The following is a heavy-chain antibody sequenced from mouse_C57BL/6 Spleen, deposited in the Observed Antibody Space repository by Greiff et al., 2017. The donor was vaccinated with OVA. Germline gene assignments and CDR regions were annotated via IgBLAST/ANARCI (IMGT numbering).Heavy chain of an antibody. Sequence: VQLQQSGAELARPGASVKMSCKASGYTFTSYTMHWVKQRPGQGLEWIGYINPSSGYTKYNQKFKDKATFTADKSSSTAYMQLSSLTSEDSAVYYCARSLNRRWDFDVWGTGTTVTVSS. CDR3: ARSLNRRWDFDV. J-gene: IGHJ1*03. V-gene: IGHV1-4*01. CDR2: INPSSGYT. CDR1: GYTFTSYT.